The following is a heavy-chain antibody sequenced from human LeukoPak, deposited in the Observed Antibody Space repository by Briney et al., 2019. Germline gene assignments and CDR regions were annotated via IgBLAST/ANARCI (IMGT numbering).Heavy chain of an antibody. CDR2: IYTGGST. V-gene: IGHV3-53*01. CDR1: GFTVLTNY. CDR3: ARIPDEYCSSTTCYHPFDY. D-gene: IGHD2-2*01. J-gene: IGHJ4*02. Sequence: GGSLRLSCAASGFTVLTNYMSWVRQAPRGGLEWVSLIYTGGSTYYADSVKGRFTISRDISKNTLYLQMNSLRADDTAVYYCARIPDEYCSSTTCYHPFDYWGQGTLVTVSS.